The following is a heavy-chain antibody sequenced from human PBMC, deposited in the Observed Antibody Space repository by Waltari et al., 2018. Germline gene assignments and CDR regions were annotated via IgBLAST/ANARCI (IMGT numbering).Heavy chain of an antibody. V-gene: IGHV3-53*01. J-gene: IGHJ4*02. D-gene: IGHD3-22*01. CDR3: ARLRGSYYYDSSGYYYPDY. Sequence: EVQLVESGGGLIQPGGSLSLSCAASGFTVSSNYMSWVRQAPGKGLEWVSVIYSGGSTYYADSVKGRFTISRDNSKNTLYLQMNSLRAEDTAVYYCARLRGSYYYDSSGYYYPDYWGQGTLVTVSS. CDR2: IYSGGST. CDR1: GFTVSSNY.